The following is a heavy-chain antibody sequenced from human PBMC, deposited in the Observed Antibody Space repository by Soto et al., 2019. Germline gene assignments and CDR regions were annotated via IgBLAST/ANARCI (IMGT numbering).Heavy chain of an antibody. D-gene: IGHD6-13*01. CDR3: ARAFQDYSTNNLFDP. CDR1: GFTFSTYA. J-gene: IGHJ5*02. Sequence: GGSLRLSCAASGFTFSTYAMIWVRLAPGRGLEWVSTITATGGTTYYRDSVRGRFTISRDNSKSTLDLQMNSLRVEDTAVYYCARAFQDYSTNNLFDPWGQGSLVTVPS. CDR2: ITATGGTT. V-gene: IGHV3-23*01.